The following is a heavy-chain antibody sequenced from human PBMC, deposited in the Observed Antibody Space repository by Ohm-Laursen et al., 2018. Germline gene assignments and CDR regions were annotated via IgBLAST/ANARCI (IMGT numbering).Heavy chain of an antibody. CDR1: GFTFNTYA. V-gene: IGHV3-23*01. Sequence: SLRLSCAASGFTFNTYAMHWVRQAPGKGLEWVSAISAGGGNTYYADSVKGRFTISRDNSKNTLHLQMNSLRAEDTAVYYCAKRDVSNYHCFDSWGQGTLVTVSS. CDR3: AKRDVSNYHCFDS. CDR2: ISAGGGNT. D-gene: IGHD4-11*01. J-gene: IGHJ4*02.